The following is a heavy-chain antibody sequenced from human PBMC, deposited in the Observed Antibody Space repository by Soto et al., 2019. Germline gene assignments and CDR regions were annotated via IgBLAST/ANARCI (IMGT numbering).Heavy chain of an antibody. CDR1: GFTVSSNY. D-gene: IGHD2-15*01. CDR3: AREGVVAASE. V-gene: IGHV3-66*01. CDR2: IYSGGST. J-gene: IGHJ4*02. Sequence: EVQLVESGGGLVQPGGSLRLSCAASGFTVSSNYMSWVRQAPGKGLEWVSVIYSGGSTNYADSVKGRFTISRDNSMNTMYLQMNSLRAEDTAVYYCAREGVVAASEWGQGTLVTVSS.